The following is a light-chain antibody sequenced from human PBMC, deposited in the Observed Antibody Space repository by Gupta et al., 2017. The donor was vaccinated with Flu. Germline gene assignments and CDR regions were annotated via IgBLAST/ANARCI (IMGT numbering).Light chain of an antibody. CDR3: QQSFSSPFT. CDR1: QTIDRC. CDR2: GAS. V-gene: IGKV1-39*01. Sequence: DIQMTQSPPSLSASVGDRVTITCRASQTIDRCLNWYQQRPGKAPKLLIYGASTSQIGVPSRFSGSGSGSDFTLTVSGLLPEDFATYYCQQSFSSPFTFGPGTTVDIK. J-gene: IGKJ3*01.